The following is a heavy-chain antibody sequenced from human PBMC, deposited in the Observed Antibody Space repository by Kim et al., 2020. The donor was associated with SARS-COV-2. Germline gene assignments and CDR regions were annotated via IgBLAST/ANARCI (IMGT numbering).Heavy chain of an antibody. J-gene: IGHJ6*02. CDR2: INYSGST. V-gene: IGHV4-31*03. D-gene: IGHD6-13*01. CDR1: GGSISSGGYY. CDR3: AGGPPWRQKYSSSCYRGMDV. Sequence: TLSLTCTVSGGSISSGGYYWSWIRQHTGKGVEWIGYINYSGSTYYNPSLKSRVTISVDTSKNQFSLKLSSVTAADTAVYYCAGGPPWRQKYSSSCYRGMDVWGQGTTVTVSS.